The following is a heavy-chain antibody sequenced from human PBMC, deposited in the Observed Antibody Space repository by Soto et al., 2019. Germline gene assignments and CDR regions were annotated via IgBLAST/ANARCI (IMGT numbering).Heavy chain of an antibody. CDR1: GGTFSSYA. Sequence: ASVKVSCKASGGTFSSYAISWVRQAPGQGLEWMGGIIPIFGTANYAQKFQGRVTITADESTSTAYMELSSLRSEDTAVYYCASDLEAGVRTSRGYAFDIWGQGTMVTVSS. CDR3: ASDLEAGVRTSRGYAFDI. CDR2: IIPIFGTA. V-gene: IGHV1-69*13. J-gene: IGHJ3*02. D-gene: IGHD2-8*01.